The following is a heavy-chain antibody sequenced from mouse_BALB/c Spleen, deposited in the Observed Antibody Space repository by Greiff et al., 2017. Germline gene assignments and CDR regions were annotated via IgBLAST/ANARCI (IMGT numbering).Heavy chain of an antibody. D-gene: IGHD2-1*01. V-gene: IGHV5-9-4*01. J-gene: IGHJ2*01. CDR1: GFTFSSYA. CDR3: ARKIYCNERPYFDY. Sequence: EVKLMESGGGLVKPGGSLKLSCAASGFTFSSYAMSWVRQSPEKRLEWVAEISSGGSYTYYPDTVTGRFTISRDNAKNTLYLEMSSLRSEDTAMYYCARKIYCNERPYFDYWGQGTTLTVSS. CDR2: ISSGGSYT.